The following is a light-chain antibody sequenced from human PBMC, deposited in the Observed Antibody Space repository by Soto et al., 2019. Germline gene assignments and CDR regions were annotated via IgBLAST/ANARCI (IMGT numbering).Light chain of an antibody. V-gene: IGLV6-57*04. J-gene: IGLJ3*02. Sequence: NFMLTQPHSVSESPGKTVTISCTRSVGDIASTYVQWFQQRPGSAPKAIIYEDTKRPSGVPDRFSGAVDSSSNSASLTISGLETEDEADYYCQSYDLGNRGVFGGGTRLTVL. CDR1: VGDIASTY. CDR3: QSYDLGNRGV. CDR2: EDT.